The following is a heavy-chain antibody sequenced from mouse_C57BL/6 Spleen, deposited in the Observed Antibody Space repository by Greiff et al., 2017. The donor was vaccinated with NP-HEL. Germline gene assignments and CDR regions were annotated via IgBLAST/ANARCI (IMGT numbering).Heavy chain of an antibody. J-gene: IGHJ1*03. Sequence: EVQRVESGGGLVKPGGSLKLSCAASGFTFSSYAMSWVRQTPEKRLEWVATISDGGSYTYYPDNVKGRFTISRDNAKNNLYLQMSHLKSEDTAMYYCARDRRTTVVATRGYFDVWGTGTTVTVSS. CDR1: GFTFSSYA. D-gene: IGHD1-1*01. CDR3: ARDRRTTVVATRGYFDV. CDR2: ISDGGSYT. V-gene: IGHV5-4*01.